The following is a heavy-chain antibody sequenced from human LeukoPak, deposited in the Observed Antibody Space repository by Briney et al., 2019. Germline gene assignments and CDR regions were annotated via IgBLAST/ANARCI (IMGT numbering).Heavy chain of an antibody. V-gene: IGHV3-74*01. CDR1: GFTFSSDW. CDR2: INDDRRNI. D-gene: IGHD5-12*01. CDR3: ARVPGYSGCFYGMDV. Sequence: GGSLRLSCAASGFTFSSDWMHWVRQAPGKGLVWVSRINDDRRNIGYADSVKGRFTISRDNAKNTLYLQMNSLRAEDTAVYYCARVPGYSGCFYGMDVWGQGTTVTVSS. J-gene: IGHJ6*02.